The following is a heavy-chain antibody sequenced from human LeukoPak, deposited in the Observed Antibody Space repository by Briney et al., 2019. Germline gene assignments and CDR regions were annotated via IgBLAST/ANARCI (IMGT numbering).Heavy chain of an antibody. CDR3: ARAPGHSSSHFDY. Sequence: GGSLRLSCAASGFTFSNTWMSWLRQAPGKGLEWVGRIKSKTDGGTTDYAAPVKGRFTISRDNAKNSLYLQMNSLRTEDTAVYCFARAPGHSSSHFDYWGQGTLVTVSS. CDR2: IKSKTDGGTT. J-gene: IGHJ4*02. CDR1: GFTFSNTW. V-gene: IGHV3-15*01. D-gene: IGHD6-6*01.